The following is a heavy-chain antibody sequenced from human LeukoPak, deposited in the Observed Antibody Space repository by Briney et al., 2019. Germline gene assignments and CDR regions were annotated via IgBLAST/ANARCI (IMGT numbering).Heavy chain of an antibody. Sequence: SETLSLTCTVSGGSISSSSYYWGWIRQPPGKGLEWIGSIYYSGSTYYNPSLKSRVTISVDTSKNQFSLKLSSVTAADTAVYYCARQISRTIFGVVIYNWFDPWGQGTLVTVSS. V-gene: IGHV4-39*01. D-gene: IGHD3-3*01. CDR3: ARQISRTIFGVVIYNWFDP. CDR1: GGSISSSSYY. CDR2: IYYSGST. J-gene: IGHJ5*02.